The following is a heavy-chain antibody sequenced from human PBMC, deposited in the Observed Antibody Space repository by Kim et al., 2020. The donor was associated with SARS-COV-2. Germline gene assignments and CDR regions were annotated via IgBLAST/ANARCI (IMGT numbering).Heavy chain of an antibody. V-gene: IGHV3-7*01. CDR2: IKGDGGLK. Sequence: GGSLRLSCTASGFTFSNFWLSWVRQAPGKGLEWVANIKGDGGLKYYVDSVKGRFTISRDNAKNSLFLQMNSLRADDTAIYYRATLGRSNSYSSWGQGTLVTVSS. D-gene: IGHD6-13*01. CDR3: ATLGRSNSYSS. CDR1: GFTFSNFW. J-gene: IGHJ5*02.